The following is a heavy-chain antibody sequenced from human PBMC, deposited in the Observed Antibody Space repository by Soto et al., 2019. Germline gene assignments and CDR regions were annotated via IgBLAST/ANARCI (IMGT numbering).Heavy chain of an antibody. CDR2: FSAYNGNT. D-gene: IGHD3-22*01. V-gene: IGHV1-18*01. CDR3: AGHEDYYASSGYRGMDY. J-gene: IGHJ4*02. Sequence: QVQLVQSGAEVKKPGASVKVSCKASGYTFTSYVISWVRQAPGQGLEWMGWFSAYNGNTNDAQKLQGRVTMTPDTPTSTAYMELRSMISDDTAVYYCAGHEDYYASSGYRGMDYWGQGTLVTVSS. CDR1: GYTFTSYV.